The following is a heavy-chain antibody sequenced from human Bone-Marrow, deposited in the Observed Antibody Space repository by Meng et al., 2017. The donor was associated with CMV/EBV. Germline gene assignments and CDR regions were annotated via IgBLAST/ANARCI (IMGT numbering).Heavy chain of an antibody. CDR1: GFTFSSYA. CDR3: ARGYLAAGIDYYYGMDV. V-gene: IGHV3-30-3*01. D-gene: IGHD6-19*01. CDR2: ISYDGSNK. Sequence: GESLKISCAASGFTFSSYAMHWVRQAPGKGLEWVAVISYDGSNKYYADSVKGRFTISRDNSKNTLYLQMNSLGAEDTAVYYCARGYLAAGIDYYYGMDVWGQGTTVTVSS. J-gene: IGHJ6*02.